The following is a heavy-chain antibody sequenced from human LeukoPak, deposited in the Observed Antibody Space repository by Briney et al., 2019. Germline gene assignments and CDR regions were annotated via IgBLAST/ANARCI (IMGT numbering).Heavy chain of an antibody. D-gene: IGHD6-19*01. Sequence: ASVKVSCKASGYTFTGYYMHWVRQAPGQGLEWMGWINPNSGGTNYAQKFQGRVTMTRDTSISTAYMELSRLRSDDTAVYYCAREGIAVAAWGTQWFDPWGQGTLVTVSP. V-gene: IGHV1-2*02. J-gene: IGHJ5*02. CDR2: INPNSGGT. CDR3: AREGIAVAAWGTQWFDP. CDR1: GYTFTGYY.